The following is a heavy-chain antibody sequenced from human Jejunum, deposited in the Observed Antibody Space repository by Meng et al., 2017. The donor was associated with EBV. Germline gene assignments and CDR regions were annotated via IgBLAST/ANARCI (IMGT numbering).Heavy chain of an antibody. D-gene: IGHD3-3*01. J-gene: IGHJ5*02. CDR1: GFTFTNYD. CDR2: MNPSNGKT. CDR3: ARGAQPIDL. Sequence: QVQLVQSGAGVKKPGASVKVSCKASGFTFTNYDIKWVRQASGQGLEWMGWMNPSNGKTGYARKFQGRVTMTRDASTSTAYMELSSLRSDDTAVYFCARGAQPIDLWGQGTLVTVSS. V-gene: IGHV1-8*01.